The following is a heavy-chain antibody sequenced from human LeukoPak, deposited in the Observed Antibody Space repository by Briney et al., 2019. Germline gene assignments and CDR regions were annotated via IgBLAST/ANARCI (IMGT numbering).Heavy chain of an antibody. V-gene: IGHV4-4*02. CDR3: ARAVDTAMVTDYYYYMDV. CDR2: IYHSGST. J-gene: IGHJ6*03. D-gene: IGHD5-18*01. Sequence: PSETLSLTCAVSGGSISSSNWWSWVRQPPGKGLEWIGEIYHSGSTNYNPSLKSRVTISVDKSKNQFSLKLSSVTAADTAVYYCARAVDTAMVTDYYYYMDVWGKGTTVTVSS. CDR1: GGSISSSNW.